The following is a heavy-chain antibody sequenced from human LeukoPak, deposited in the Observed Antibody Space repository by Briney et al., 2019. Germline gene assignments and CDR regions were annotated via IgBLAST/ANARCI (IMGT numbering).Heavy chain of an antibody. Sequence: PGGSLRLSCAASGFTVITNDMTWVRQAPGKGLEWGSVLYSDGNTNYAPSVQGRFTISRDNSKNTLYLEMNSLSPDDTAVYYCARGVEPLAANTLAYWGQGTLVTVSS. J-gene: IGHJ4*02. V-gene: IGHV3-53*01. CDR3: ARGVEPLAANTLAY. CDR2: LYSDGNT. CDR1: GFTVITND. D-gene: IGHD1-14*01.